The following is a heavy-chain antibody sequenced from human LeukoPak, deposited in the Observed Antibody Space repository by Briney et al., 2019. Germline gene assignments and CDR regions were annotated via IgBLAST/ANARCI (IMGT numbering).Heavy chain of an antibody. D-gene: IGHD5-18*01. Sequence: SSVKVSCKASGGTISSYAISWVRQAPGQGLEWMGRIIPIFGIANYAQKFQGRVTITADKSTSTAYMELSSLRSEDTAVYHCARDTAMAPEDYYYGMDVWGQGTTVTVSS. CDR3: ARDTAMAPEDYYYGMDV. J-gene: IGHJ6*02. V-gene: IGHV1-69*04. CDR2: IIPIFGIA. CDR1: GGTISSYA.